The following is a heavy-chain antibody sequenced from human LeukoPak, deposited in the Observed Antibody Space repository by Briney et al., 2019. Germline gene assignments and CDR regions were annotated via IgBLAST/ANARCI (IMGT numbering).Heavy chain of an antibody. D-gene: IGHD3-10*01. Sequence: SVKLSCKASGGTFSSYAISWVRQAPGQGLEWVGRISPILGIANYAQKFQGRVTITADKSTSTAYMELSSLRSEDTAVYYCARGGDSLSYYFDYWGQGTLVTVSS. J-gene: IGHJ4*02. CDR1: GGTFSSYA. V-gene: IGHV1-69*04. CDR3: ARGGDSLSYYFDY. CDR2: ISPILGIA.